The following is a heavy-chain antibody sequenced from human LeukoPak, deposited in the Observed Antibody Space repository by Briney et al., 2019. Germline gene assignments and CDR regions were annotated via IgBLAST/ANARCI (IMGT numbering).Heavy chain of an antibody. J-gene: IGHJ4*02. CDR1: GGSFSGYY. CDR3: ARGWRRKLDY. Sequence: PSETLSLTCAVYGGSFSGYYWSWIRQPPGKGLEWIGEINHSGSTNYNPSLKSRVTISVDTSKNQFSLKLSSVTAADTAVYYCARGWRRKLDYWGQGTLATVSS. CDR2: INHSGST. D-gene: IGHD1-1*01. V-gene: IGHV4-34*01.